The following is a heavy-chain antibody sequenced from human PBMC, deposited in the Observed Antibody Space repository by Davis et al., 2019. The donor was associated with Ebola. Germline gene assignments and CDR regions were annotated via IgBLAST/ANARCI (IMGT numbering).Heavy chain of an antibody. Sequence: RLQGRVTMSTDKSTSTAYMELSSLRSEDTAVYYCARDLGMATITGGDYWGQGTLVTVSS. CDR3: ARDLGMATITGGDY. J-gene: IGHJ4*02. D-gene: IGHD5-24*01. V-gene: IGHV1-18*01.